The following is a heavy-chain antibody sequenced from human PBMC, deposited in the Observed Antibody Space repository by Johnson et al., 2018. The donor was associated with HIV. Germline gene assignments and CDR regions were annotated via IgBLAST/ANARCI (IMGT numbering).Heavy chain of an antibody. CDR2: ISGRGITI. Sequence: QVQLVESGGGLVRPGESLRLSCVASGFTFSDSYMSWIRQAPGKGLEWVSYISGRGITIYYSDSVKGRFTISRDNAKNSLYLQMNSLRAEDTAMYYCASYVDDPGHVSMIPGGAFDVWGQGTMVTVSS. CDR3: ASYVDDPGHVSMIPGGAFDV. J-gene: IGHJ3*01. V-gene: IGHV3-11*04. CDR1: GFTFSDSY. D-gene: IGHD3-22*01.